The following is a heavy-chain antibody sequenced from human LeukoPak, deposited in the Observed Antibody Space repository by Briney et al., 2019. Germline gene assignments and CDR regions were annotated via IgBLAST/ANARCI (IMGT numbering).Heavy chain of an antibody. CDR2: IIPIFGTA. CDR3: AKICSSTSSDCVY. D-gene: IGHD2-2*01. V-gene: IGHV1-69*05. CDR1: GGTFSSYA. J-gene: IGHJ4*02. Sequence: SVRVSCKASGGTFSSYAISWVRQTPGQGLEWMGGIIPIFGTANYAQKFQGRVTITTDESTSTAYMELSSLRSEDTAVYYCAKICSSTSSDCVYWGQGTLVTVSS.